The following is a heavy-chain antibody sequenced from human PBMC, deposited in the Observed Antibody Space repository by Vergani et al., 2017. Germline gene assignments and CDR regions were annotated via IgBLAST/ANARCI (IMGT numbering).Heavy chain of an antibody. Sequence: QVQLVQSGAEVKKPGASVKVSCKASGYSFTSYGISWVRQAPGQGLEWMGWISGYNGNTNYAQKFQGRVTMTRDTSISTAYMELSRLRSDDTAVYYCVGGDFWSGTPFDAFDIWGQGTMVTVSS. D-gene: IGHD3-3*01. CDR3: VGGDFWSGTPFDAFDI. CDR1: GYSFTSYG. J-gene: IGHJ3*02. CDR2: ISGYNGNT. V-gene: IGHV1-18*01.